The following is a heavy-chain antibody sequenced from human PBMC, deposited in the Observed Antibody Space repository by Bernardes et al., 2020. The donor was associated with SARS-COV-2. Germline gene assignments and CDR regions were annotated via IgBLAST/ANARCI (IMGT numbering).Heavy chain of an antibody. CDR2: IYSSGRA. CDR1: GTSISNYY. CDR3: ARDVPPSI. Sequence: SETLSLTRTVSGTSISNYYWTWVRQPPGKGLEWIGYIYSSGRANYNPSLESRVTFSVDTSQSQFSLKLTSVTAADTAIYYCARDVPPSIWGQGALVTVSS. J-gene: IGHJ4*02. V-gene: IGHV4-59*01. D-gene: IGHD3-10*02.